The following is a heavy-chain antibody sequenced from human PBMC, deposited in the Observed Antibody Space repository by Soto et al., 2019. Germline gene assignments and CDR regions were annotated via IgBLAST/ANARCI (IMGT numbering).Heavy chain of an antibody. CDR2: INHSGST. D-gene: IGHD3-22*01. V-gene: IGHV4-34*01. CDR1: GGSFSGYY. Sequence: LSLTCAVYGGSFSGYYWSWIRQPPGKGLEWIGEINHSGSTNYNPSLKSRVTISVDTSKNQFSLKLSSVTAADTAVYYFARGENYSEGRGDSTQGTSWFDPWGQGSRVTVSS. CDR3: ARGENYSEGRGDSTQGTSWFDP. J-gene: IGHJ5*02.